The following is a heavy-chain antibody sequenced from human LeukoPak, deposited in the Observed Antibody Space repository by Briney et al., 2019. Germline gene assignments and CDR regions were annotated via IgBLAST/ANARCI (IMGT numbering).Heavy chain of an antibody. J-gene: IGHJ5*02. CDR1: GGTFSSYA. V-gene: IGHV1-69*04. D-gene: IGHD6-19*01. Sequence: SVKVSCRASGGTFSSYAISWVRQAPGQGLEWMGRIIPILGIANYAQKFQGRVTITADKSTSTAYMELSSLRSEDTAVYYCARGIAVAGTGWFDPWGQGTLVTVSS. CDR2: IIPILGIA. CDR3: ARGIAVAGTGWFDP.